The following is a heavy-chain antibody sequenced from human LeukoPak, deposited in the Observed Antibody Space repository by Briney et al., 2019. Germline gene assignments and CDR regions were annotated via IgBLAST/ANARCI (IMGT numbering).Heavy chain of an antibody. CDR2: IYYSGST. D-gene: IGHD3-22*01. V-gene: IGHV4-31*03. J-gene: IGHJ2*01. CDR1: GGSISSGGYY. Sequence: PSQTLSLTCTVSGGSISSGGYYWSWLRQHPGKGLEWIGYIYYSGSTYYNPSLKSRVTISVDTSKNQFSLKLSSVTAADTAVYYCARSIRYYYDSSGSAYFDLWGRGTLVTVSS. CDR3: ARSIRYYYDSSGSAYFDL.